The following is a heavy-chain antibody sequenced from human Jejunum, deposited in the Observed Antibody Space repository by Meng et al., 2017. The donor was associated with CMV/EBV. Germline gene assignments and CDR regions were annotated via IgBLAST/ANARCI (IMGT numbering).Heavy chain of an antibody. Sequence: ASGFTFGHYGPYWVRRTPGKGLEWVSSISGSGGPPYDAESVKGRITISRDNSKNTLYLQMHSLRVEDTAVYYCAKGGGHSGIKYLDYWGHGTLVTVSS. J-gene: IGHJ4*01. CDR3: AKGGGHSGIKYLDY. CDR2: ISGSGGPP. CDR1: GFTFGHYG. D-gene: IGHD1-26*01. V-gene: IGHV3-23*01.